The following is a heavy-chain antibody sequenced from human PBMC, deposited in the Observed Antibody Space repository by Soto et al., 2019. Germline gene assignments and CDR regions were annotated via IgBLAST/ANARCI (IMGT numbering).Heavy chain of an antibody. D-gene: IGHD2-21*02. J-gene: IGHJ5*02. Sequence: VKVSCKASGGTFSSYAISWVRQAPGQGLEWMGGIIPIFGTANYAQKFQGRVTITADESTSTAYMELSSLRSEDTAVYYCASDPYCGGDCYAGWFDPWGQGTLVTVSS. CDR3: ASDPYCGGDCYAGWFDP. CDR1: GGTFSSYA. CDR2: IIPIFGTA. V-gene: IGHV1-69*13.